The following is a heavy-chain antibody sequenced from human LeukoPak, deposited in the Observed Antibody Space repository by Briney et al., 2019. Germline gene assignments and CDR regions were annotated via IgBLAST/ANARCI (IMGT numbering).Heavy chain of an antibody. D-gene: IGHD6-13*01. Sequence: GESLKISCKGSGYSFTNNWIGWVRQMPGKGLEWMGLIYPGDSDTRYSPSFQGQVTISADKSISTAYLQWSSLKASDTAIYYCARPSGGYSREFDYWGQGTLVTVSS. V-gene: IGHV5-51*01. CDR2: IYPGDSDT. CDR3: ARPSGGYSREFDY. J-gene: IGHJ4*02. CDR1: GYSFTNNW.